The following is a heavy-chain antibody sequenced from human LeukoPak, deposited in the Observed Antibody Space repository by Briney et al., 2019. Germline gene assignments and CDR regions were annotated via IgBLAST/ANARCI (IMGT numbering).Heavy chain of an antibody. CDR3: AKGTYGSGTYGAHDY. CDR2: IRGTGDTT. Sequence: GGSLRLSCAASGFTFISYGMSWVRQAPGKGLEWVSTIRGTGDTTYYADSVKGRFTISRDNSKNTLYLQMNSVRVEDTAVYYCAKGTYGSGTYGAHDYWGQGILVTVSS. D-gene: IGHD3-10*01. CDR1: GFTFISYG. J-gene: IGHJ4*02. V-gene: IGHV3-23*01.